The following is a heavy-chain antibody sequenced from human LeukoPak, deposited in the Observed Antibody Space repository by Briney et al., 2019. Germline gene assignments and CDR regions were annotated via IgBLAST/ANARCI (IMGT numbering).Heavy chain of an antibody. CDR3: AKVMPQFGSSGYRLPLPPDY. V-gene: IGHV3-23*01. D-gene: IGHD3-22*01. Sequence: QAGGSLRLSCAASGFTFSSYAMSWVRQAPGKGLEWVSAISGSGGSTYYADSVKGRFTISRENSKNTLYLQMNSLRAEDTAVYYCAKVMPQFGSSGYRLPLPPDYWGPGTLVTVSS. CDR1: GFTFSSYA. J-gene: IGHJ4*02. CDR2: ISGSGGST.